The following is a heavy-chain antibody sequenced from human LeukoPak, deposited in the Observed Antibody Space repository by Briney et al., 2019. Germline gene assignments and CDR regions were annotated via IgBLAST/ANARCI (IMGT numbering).Heavy chain of an antibody. J-gene: IGHJ4*02. V-gene: IGHV1-18*01. CDR3: ARDLRAFRDGYKNPNYYLDY. D-gene: IGHD5-24*01. CDR1: GYTFTSYG. CDR2: FSAYNGNT. Sequence: ASVKVSCRASGYTFTSYGISWVRQAPGQGLEWMGWFSAYNGNTKYAQKLQGRVTMTTDTSTRTAYMELRSLRSDDTAVYYCARDLRAFRDGYKNPNYYLDYWGQGTLVTVSS.